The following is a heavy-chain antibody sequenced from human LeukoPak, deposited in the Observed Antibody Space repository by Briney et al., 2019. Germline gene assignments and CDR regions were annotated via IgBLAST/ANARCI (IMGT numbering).Heavy chain of an antibody. J-gene: IGHJ4*02. D-gene: IGHD2-8*01. CDR3: ARGHLYCTNGVCYEDY. CDR2: ISSSGSTI. V-gene: IGHV3-11*01. CDR1: GFTFSDYY. Sequence: GGSLRLACAASGFTFSDYYMSWIRQAPGKGLEWVSYISSSGSTIYYADSVKGRFTISRDNAKNSLYLQMNSLRAEDTAVYYCARGHLYCTNGVCYEDYWGQGTLVPVSS.